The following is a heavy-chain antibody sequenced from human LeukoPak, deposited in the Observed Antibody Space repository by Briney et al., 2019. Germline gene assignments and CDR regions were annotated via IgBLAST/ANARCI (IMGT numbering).Heavy chain of an antibody. CDR2: IHYSGST. CDR3: AGYYYDSSGYYYFDY. J-gene: IGHJ4*02. Sequence: SETLSLTCTVSGGSITNYYWSWIRQPPGKGLEWIGYIHYSGSTKYKSSLKSRVTISVDTSKNQFSLKLSSVTAADTAVYYCAGYYYDSSGYYYFDYWGQGTLVTVSS. CDR1: GGSITNYY. V-gene: IGHV4-59*01. D-gene: IGHD3-22*01.